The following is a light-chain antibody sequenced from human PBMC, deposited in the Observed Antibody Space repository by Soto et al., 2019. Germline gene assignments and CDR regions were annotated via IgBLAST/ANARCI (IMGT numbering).Light chain of an antibody. Sequence: DIQMTQSPSTLSASVGDRVTITCRASQRISSWLSWYQQKPGKASKLLIYKASSLESGVPSRFSGSGSGTEFTLRISSLPPDDFATYYCQQYESFPRTFGQGTKVEIK. CDR1: QRISSW. J-gene: IGKJ1*01. CDR2: KAS. CDR3: QQYESFPRT. V-gene: IGKV1-5*03.